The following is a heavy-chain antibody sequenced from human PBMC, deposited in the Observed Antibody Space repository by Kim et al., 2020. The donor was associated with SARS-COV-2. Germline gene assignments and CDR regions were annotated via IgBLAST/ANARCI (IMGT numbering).Heavy chain of an antibody. CDR1: GFSFRSSW. D-gene: IGHD3-22*01. V-gene: IGHV3-7*01. CDR3: ARDPYYYENSGYYFGAFDI. CDR2: INPDGSET. Sequence: GGSLRLSCAASGFSFRSSWMTWVRQAPGKGLEWVGNINPDGSETFYGDSVKGRFTISRDNAKNSLYLHMNSLRVEDTALYYCARDPYYYENSGYYFGAFDIWGQGTRVTVSS. J-gene: IGHJ3*02.